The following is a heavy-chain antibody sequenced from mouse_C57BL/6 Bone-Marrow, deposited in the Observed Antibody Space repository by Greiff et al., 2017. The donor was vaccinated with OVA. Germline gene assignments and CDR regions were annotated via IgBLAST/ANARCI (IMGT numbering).Heavy chain of an antibody. CDR3: ARLNWRFAY. CDR2: ISGGSSTI. D-gene: IGHD4-1*01. V-gene: IGHV5-17*01. J-gene: IGHJ3*01. Sequence: EVKLMESGGGLVKPGGSLKLSCAASGFTFSAYGMHWVSQAPEKGLEWVAYISGGSSTIYYADTVKGRFTISRDNAKNTLFLQMTSLRSEDTAMYYCARLNWRFAYWGQGTLVTVSA. CDR1: GFTFSAYG.